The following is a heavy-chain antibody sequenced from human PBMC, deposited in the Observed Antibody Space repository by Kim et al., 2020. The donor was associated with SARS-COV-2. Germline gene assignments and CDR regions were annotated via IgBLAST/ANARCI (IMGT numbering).Heavy chain of an antibody. V-gene: IGHV3-23*03. CDR3: ATTTSGWIFDY. D-gene: IGHD6-19*01. CDR2: T. J-gene: IGHJ4*02. Sequence: TFYTLSGKCRFTLSRDDSKSTLYLQINSLRAEDTAVYYCATTTSGWIFDYWGQGTMVTVSS.